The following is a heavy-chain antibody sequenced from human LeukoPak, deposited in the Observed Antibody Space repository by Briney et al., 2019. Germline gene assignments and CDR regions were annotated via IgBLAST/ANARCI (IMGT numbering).Heavy chain of an antibody. J-gene: IGHJ4*02. Sequence: GGSLRLSCAASGFTFSSYWMNWVRQAPGKGLVCVSHIHSDGSGANYADSVKGRFTISRDNAKNSLYLQMNSLRAEDTALYYCAKGRYNDSSGYFDYWGQGTLVTVSS. CDR3: AKGRYNDSSGYFDY. CDR1: GFTFSSYW. CDR2: IHSDGSGA. D-gene: IGHD3-22*01. V-gene: IGHV3-74*01.